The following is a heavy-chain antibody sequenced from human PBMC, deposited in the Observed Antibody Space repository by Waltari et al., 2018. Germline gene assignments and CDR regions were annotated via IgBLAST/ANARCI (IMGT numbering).Heavy chain of an antibody. V-gene: IGHV3-9*01. CDR3: AKDRGRRYFDY. Sequence: EVQLVESGGGLVQPGRSLRLSCAASGFTFDDYAMHWVRQAPGKGLVWVSGISWNSGSIGYADSVKGRFTIARDNAKNSLYLQMNSLRAEDTALYYCAKDRGRRYFDYWGQGTLVTVSS. J-gene: IGHJ4*02. CDR2: ISWNSGSI. CDR1: GFTFDDYA. D-gene: IGHD1-26*01.